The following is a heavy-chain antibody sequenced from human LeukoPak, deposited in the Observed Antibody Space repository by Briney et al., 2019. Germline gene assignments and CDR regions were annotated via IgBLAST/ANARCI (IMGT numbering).Heavy chain of an antibody. CDR1: GYTFTSYG. CDR2: ISAYNGNT. V-gene: IGHV1-18*01. J-gene: IGHJ5*02. D-gene: IGHD2-2*01. CDR3: ARAGGGSSTSDWFDP. Sequence: ASVTVSCTASGYTFTSYGISWVRQAPGQGLEWMGWISAYNGNTNYAQKLQGRVTMTTDTSTSTAYMELRSLRSDDTAVYYCARAGGGSSTSDWFDPWGQGTLVTVSS.